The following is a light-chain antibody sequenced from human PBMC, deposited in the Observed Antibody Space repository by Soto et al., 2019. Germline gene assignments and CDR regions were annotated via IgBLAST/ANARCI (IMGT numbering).Light chain of an antibody. J-gene: IGKJ1*01. V-gene: IGKV3-20*01. Sequence: EIVLTQSPGTLSLSRGERATLSCRASQSVRSSHLAWYQQKPGQAPRLVIYGASSRATGIPDRFSGSGSGTDFTLTISRLEPEDFAVYYCQQYGSSGTFGQGTKVDI. CDR2: GAS. CDR3: QQYGSSGT. CDR1: QSVRSSH.